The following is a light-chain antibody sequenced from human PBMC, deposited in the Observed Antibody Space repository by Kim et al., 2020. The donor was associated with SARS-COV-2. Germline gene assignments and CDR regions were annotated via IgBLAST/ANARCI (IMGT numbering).Light chain of an antibody. CDR1: QSVSSSY. Sequence: EIVLTQSPGTLSLSPGERATLSCRASQSVSSSYFAWYQQKHGQAPRLLIYTASSRATGIPDRFSGSGSGTDFTLTISRLEPEDFAVYYCQQYGSSPTFGQGTKVDIK. CDR3: QQYGSSPT. V-gene: IGKV3-20*01. J-gene: IGKJ1*01. CDR2: TAS.